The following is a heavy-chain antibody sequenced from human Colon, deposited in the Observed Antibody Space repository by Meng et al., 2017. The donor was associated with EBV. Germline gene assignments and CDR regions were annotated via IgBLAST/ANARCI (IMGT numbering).Heavy chain of an antibody. D-gene: IGHD1-26*01. CDR1: GGSFSGYY. CDR3: ARGPGGSYYLYYFDY. Sequence: VQQQQWGAGPLNPSETRSLTCAVYGGSFSGYYWCWIRQPPEKGLEWIGEINHSGSTNYNPSLKSRVTISVDTSKKQFSLKLSSVTAADTAVYYCARGPGGSYYLYYFDYWGQGTLVTVSS. V-gene: IGHV4-34*01. CDR2: INHSGST. J-gene: IGHJ4*02.